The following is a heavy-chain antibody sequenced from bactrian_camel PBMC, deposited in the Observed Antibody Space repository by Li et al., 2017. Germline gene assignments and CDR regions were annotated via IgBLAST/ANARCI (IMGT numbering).Heavy chain of an antibody. CDR2: ISGDGRRT. J-gene: IGHJ4*01. D-gene: IGHD5*01. V-gene: IGHV3S40*01. CDR1: GFTFSTYG. Sequence: QLVESGGGLARLGESLRLSCAASGFTFSTYGMSWVRQAPGKGLEWVGGISGDGRRTAYKDSVMGRLIISRDNAKNTLYQQLNSLTTEDTAMYYCARLDSGYWGQGTQVTVS. CDR3: ARLDSGY.